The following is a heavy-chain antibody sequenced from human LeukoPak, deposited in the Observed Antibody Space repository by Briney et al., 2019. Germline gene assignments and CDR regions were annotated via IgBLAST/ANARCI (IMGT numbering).Heavy chain of an antibody. CDR3: AKENYFDY. CDR1: GFTFSSYG. J-gene: IGHJ4*02. V-gene: IGHV3-30*18. CDR2: ISYDGSNK. Sequence: GRSLRLSCAASGFTFSSYGMYWGRQAPGKGLEWVEVISYDGSNKYYADSVKGRFTISRDNSKNTLYLQMNSLRAEDTAVYYCAKENYFDYWGQGTLVTVSS.